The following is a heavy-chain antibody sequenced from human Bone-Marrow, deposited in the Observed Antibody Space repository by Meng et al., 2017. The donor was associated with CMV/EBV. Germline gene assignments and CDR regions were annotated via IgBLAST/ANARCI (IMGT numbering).Heavy chain of an antibody. D-gene: IGHD6-6*01. CDR1: GYTFTGYY. CDR2: INPNSGGT. Sequence: ASVKVSCKASGYTFTGYYMHWVRQAPGQGLEWMGWINPNSGGTNYAQKFQGRVTMTRDTSISTAYMELSRLRSDDTAVYYCARGCIAALSAASLGYWGQGTLVTGSS. CDR3: ARGCIAALSAASLGY. V-gene: IGHV1-2*02. J-gene: IGHJ4*02.